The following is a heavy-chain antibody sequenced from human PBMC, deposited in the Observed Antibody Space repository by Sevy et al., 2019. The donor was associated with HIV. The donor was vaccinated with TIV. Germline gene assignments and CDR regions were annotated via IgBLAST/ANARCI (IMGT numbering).Heavy chain of an antibody. Sequence: GGSLRLSCAASRFTFSSHGMHWVRQAPGKGLEWVAVMSYDGSYKSYGDSVKGRFTISRDDSKNTLYLQMNSLRPEDTAMYYCARDSGYSINWYPAYWGQGTLVTVSS. V-gene: IGHV3-30*03. D-gene: IGHD6-13*01. CDR1: RFTFSSHG. CDR2: MSYDGSYK. CDR3: ARDSGYSINWYPAY. J-gene: IGHJ4*02.